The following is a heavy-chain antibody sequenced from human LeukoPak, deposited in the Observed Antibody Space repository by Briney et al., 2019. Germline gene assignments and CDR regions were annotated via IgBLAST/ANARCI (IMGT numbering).Heavy chain of an antibody. D-gene: IGHD3-9*01. J-gene: IGHJ3*02. CDR1: GFTFDDYA. V-gene: IGHV3-9*01. CDR3: AKGGWYDILTGYYKHDAFDI. CDR2: ISRNSGSI. Sequence: GGSLRLSCAASGFTFDDYAMHWVRQAPGKGLEGVPGISRNSGSIGYADSVKGRFTISRDDAKNSLYLQMNSLRAEDTALYYCAKGGWYDILTGYYKHDAFDIWGQGTMVTVSS.